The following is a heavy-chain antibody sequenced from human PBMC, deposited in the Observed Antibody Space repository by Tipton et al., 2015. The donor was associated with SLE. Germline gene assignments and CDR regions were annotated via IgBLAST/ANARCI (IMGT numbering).Heavy chain of an antibody. CDR1: GGSISSYY. J-gene: IGHJ3*01. V-gene: IGHV4-59*01. Sequence: TLSLTCTVSGGSISSYYWSWIRQPPGKGLEWIGYIYYSGSTNYNPPLKSRVTISVETSKNQFSLKLSSVTAADTAVYFCARESRYSSNWLNAFDVWGQGTMVTVSS. D-gene: IGHD6-13*01. CDR2: IYYSGST. CDR3: ARESRYSSNWLNAFDV.